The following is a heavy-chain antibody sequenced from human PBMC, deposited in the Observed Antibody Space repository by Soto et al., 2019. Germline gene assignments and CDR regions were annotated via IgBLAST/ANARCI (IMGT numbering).Heavy chain of an antibody. CDR2: IIPIFGTA. J-gene: IGHJ5*02. D-gene: IGHD6-6*01. V-gene: IGHV1-69*12. CDR3: AGSRRAARERVGYNWFDP. Sequence: QAQLVQSGAEVKKPGSSVKVSCKASGGTFSSYAISWVRQAPGQGLEWMGGIIPIFGTANYAQKFQGRVTITADESTSTAYMGLSSLRSEDTAVYYCAGSRRAARERVGYNWFDPWGQGTLVTVSS. CDR1: GGTFSSYA.